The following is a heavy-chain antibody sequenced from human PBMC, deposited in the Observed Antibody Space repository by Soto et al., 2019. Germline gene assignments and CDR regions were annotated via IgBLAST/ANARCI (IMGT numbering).Heavy chain of an antibody. CDR1: SVSNAW. Sequence: SVSNAWMNWVRQAPGKGLEWVGRIKSKTDGGTTDYAAPVKGRFTISRDDSKNTLYLQMNSLKTEDTAVYYCTTLTYYYDSSGYYYVDAFDLWGQGTMVTVSS. J-gene: IGHJ3*01. V-gene: IGHV3-15*07. D-gene: IGHD3-22*01. CDR3: TTLTYYYDSSGYYYVDAFDL. CDR2: IKSKTDGGTT.